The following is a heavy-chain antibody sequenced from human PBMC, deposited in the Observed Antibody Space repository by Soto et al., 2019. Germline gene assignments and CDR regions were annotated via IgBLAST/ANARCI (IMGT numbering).Heavy chain of an antibody. D-gene: IGHD3-3*01. CDR1: GYSFNSYA. CDR3: ARDTSRYDYWSGSYGMDV. J-gene: IGHJ6*02. V-gene: IGHV3-30-3*01. Sequence: GGSVRLSCAACGYSFNSYAIDGVRQAPGKGLEWVAVISYNGSNKYYADSVKGRFTISRDNSKNTLYLQMNSLRAEDTAVYYCARDTSRYDYWSGSYGMDVWGQGTTVTVSS. CDR2: ISYNGSNK.